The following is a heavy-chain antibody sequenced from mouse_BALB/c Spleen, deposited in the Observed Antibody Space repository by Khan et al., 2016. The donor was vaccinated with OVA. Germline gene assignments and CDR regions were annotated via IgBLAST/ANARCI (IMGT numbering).Heavy chain of an antibody. CDR1: GFDFSRYW. CDR2: INPDSSTI. V-gene: IGHV4-1*02. J-gene: IGHJ2*01. D-gene: IGHD1-1*01. Sequence: EVKLLESGGGLVQPGGSLKLSCAASGFDFSRYWMSWVRQAPGKGLEWIGEINPDSSTINYTPSLKDKFIISRDRAKNTLYLQMSKVRSEDTALYYCVSDYHYGSGCFDNWGQGTTLTVSS. CDR3: VSDYHYGSGCFDN.